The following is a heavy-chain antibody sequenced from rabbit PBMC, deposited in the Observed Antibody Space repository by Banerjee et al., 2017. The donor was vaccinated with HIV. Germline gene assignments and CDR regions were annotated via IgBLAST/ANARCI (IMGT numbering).Heavy chain of an antibody. Sequence: QEQLEESGGDLVKPEGSLTLTCTASGFSFSSSYWICWVRQAPGKGLEWIACIDAGSTSTYYANWAKGRFTISKTSSTTVTLQMTSLTAADTATYFCARYSSVWNAGSLWGQGTLVTVS. V-gene: IGHV1S45*01. CDR1: GFSFSSSYW. J-gene: IGHJ4*01. CDR3: ARYSSVWNAGSL. D-gene: IGHD4-1*01. CDR2: IDAGSTST.